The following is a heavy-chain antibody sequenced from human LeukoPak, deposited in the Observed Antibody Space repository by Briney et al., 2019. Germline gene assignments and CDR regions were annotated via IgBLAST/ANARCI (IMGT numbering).Heavy chain of an antibody. CDR1: GFTFTNFW. D-gene: IGHD4-23*01. J-gene: IGHJ4*02. V-gene: IGHV3-7*01. CDR3: ARSRWPEDY. Sequence: GGSLRLSCTASGFTFTNFWISWVRQAPGKGLEWVAGISQSTTDTHYVDSVRGRFTLSRDNAKNSVTLQKNSLRVEDTAVYYCARSRWPEDYWGQGTLVTVSS. CDR2: ISQSTTDT.